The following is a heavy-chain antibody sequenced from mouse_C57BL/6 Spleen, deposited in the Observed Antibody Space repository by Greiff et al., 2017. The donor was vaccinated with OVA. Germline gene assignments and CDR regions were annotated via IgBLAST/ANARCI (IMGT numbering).Heavy chain of an antibody. J-gene: IGHJ2*01. V-gene: IGHV1-55*01. CDR3: ALYYGSSYLYYFDY. Sequence: QVQLQQPGAELVKPGASVKMSCKASGYTFTSYWITWVKPRPGQGLEWIGDLYPGSGSTNYNEKFKSKATLTVDTSSSTAYMQLSSLTSEDSAVYYCALYYGSSYLYYFDYWGQGTTLTVSS. CDR1: GYTFTSYW. CDR2: LYPGSGST. D-gene: IGHD1-1*01.